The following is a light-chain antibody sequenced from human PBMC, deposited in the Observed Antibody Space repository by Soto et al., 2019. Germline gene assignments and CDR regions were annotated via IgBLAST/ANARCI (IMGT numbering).Light chain of an antibody. V-gene: IGKV1-39*01. CDR1: QSITNY. CDR3: QQSASYPDT. Sequence: DIQITQSPSSLSLSVGDRVTITCRASQSITNYLNWYQQKPVKAPKLLVYAASSLQSGVPSRFSANVPGTDFTLTISSLQPEDFASYYCQQSASYPDTFGQGTKLQIK. J-gene: IGKJ2*01. CDR2: AAS.